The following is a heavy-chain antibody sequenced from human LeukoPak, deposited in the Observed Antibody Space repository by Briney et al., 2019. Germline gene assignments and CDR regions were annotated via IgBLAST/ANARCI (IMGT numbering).Heavy chain of an antibody. CDR3: ARDRGYYYDSSDYWYFDL. Sequence: PSETLSLTCTVSGGSISSYYWSWIRQPAGKGLEWIGRIYTSGSTNYNPSLKSRVTMSVDTSKNQFSLKLSSVTAADTAVYYCARDRGYYYDSSDYWYFDLWGRGTLVTVSS. J-gene: IGHJ2*01. V-gene: IGHV4-4*07. CDR1: GGSISSYY. CDR2: IYTSGST. D-gene: IGHD3-22*01.